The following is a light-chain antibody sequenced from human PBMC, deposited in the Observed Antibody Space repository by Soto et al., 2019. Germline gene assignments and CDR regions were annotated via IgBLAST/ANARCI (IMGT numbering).Light chain of an antibody. V-gene: IGKV3-20*01. Sequence: EIVLTQSPGTLSLSPGERATLSCRASQSVGITWFAWYQQKPGQAPRLLIYSSSNRATGIPDRFSGSGSGADFTLTISRLEPEDFAVYYCQQYDRSPWTFGQGTKVEVK. CDR1: QSVGITW. CDR3: QQYDRSPWT. CDR2: SSS. J-gene: IGKJ1*01.